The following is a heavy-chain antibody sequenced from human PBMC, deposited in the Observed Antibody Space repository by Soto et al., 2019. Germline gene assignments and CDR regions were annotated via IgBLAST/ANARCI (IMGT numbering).Heavy chain of an antibody. CDR2: IYHSGST. D-gene: IGHD6-13*01. V-gene: IGHV4-4*02. CDR3: ARAAMGGSSWPFDY. J-gene: IGHJ4*02. Sequence: QVQLQESGPGLVKPSRTLSLTCAVSGGSISSSNWWSWVRQPPGKGREWIGEIYHSGSTNYNPSHKRRVTISVDKSKNQFSLKLSSVTAADTAVYYCARAAMGGSSWPFDYWGQGTLVTVSS. CDR1: GGSISSSNW.